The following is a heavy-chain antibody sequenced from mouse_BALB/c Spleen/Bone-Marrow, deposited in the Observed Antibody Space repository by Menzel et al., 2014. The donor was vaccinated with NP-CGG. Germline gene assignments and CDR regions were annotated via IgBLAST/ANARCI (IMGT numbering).Heavy chain of an antibody. V-gene: IGHV5-4*02. CDR3: ARDYDYAMDY. D-gene: IGHD2-12*01. CDR2: ISDGGSYT. Sequence: EVQGVESGGGLVKPGGSLKLSCAASGFTFSDYYMYWVRQTPEKRLEWVATISDGGSYTYYPDSVKGRFTISRDNAKNNLYLQMSSLKSEDTAMYYCARDYDYAMDYWGRGTSVTVSS. J-gene: IGHJ4*01. CDR1: GFTFSDYY.